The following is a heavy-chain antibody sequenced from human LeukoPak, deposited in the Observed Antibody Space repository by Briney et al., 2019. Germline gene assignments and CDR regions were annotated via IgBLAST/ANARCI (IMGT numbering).Heavy chain of an antibody. CDR3: AKGADYYDSSGYKDAFDI. Sequence: PGGSLRLSCAASGFTFDDYAMHWVRQAPGKGLEWVSGINWSSGGIGYADSVKGRFTISRDNAKNSLYLQMNSLRAEDMALYYCAKGADYYDSSGYKDAFDIWGQGTMVTVSS. D-gene: IGHD3-22*01. CDR1: GFTFDDYA. CDR2: INWSSGGI. V-gene: IGHV3-9*03. J-gene: IGHJ3*02.